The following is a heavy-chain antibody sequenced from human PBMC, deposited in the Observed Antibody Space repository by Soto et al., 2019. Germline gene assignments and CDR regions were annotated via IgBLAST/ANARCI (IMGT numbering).Heavy chain of an antibody. Sequence: GASVKVSCKASGYTFTSYGISWVRQAPGQGLEWMGWISAYNGNTNYAQKLQGRVTMTTDTSTSTAYMELRSLRSDDTAVYYCARDGGISYYYDSRPGWYFDYWGQGTLVTVSS. CDR1: GYTFTSYG. D-gene: IGHD3-22*01. J-gene: IGHJ4*02. CDR2: ISAYNGNT. V-gene: IGHV1-18*01. CDR3: ARDGGISYYYDSRPGWYFDY.